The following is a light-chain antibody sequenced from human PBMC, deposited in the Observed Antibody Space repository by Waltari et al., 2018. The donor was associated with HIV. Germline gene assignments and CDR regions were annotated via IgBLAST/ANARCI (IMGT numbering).Light chain of an antibody. CDR1: SSDVGGYTF. CDR3: CSYSGSATLYV. J-gene: IGLJ1*01. Sequence: QSALTQPRSVSGSPGQSVTISCTGTSSDVGGYTFVSWYQHHPVKAPKLVISDVTKRPSGVPDRFSGSKSGNTASLTISGLQAEDEADYYCCSYSGSATLYVFGTGTEVTVL. CDR2: DVT. V-gene: IGLV2-11*01.